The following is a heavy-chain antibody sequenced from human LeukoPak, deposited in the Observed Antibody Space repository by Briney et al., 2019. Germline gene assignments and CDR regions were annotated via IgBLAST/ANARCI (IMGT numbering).Heavy chain of an antibody. CDR3: ARQVTGSFRRFDP. CDR1: GGSISSSSYY. V-gene: IGHV4-39*01. J-gene: IGHJ5*02. CDR2: IYYSGST. D-gene: IGHD1-20*01. Sequence: SETLSLTCTVSGGSISSSSYYWGWIRQPTGKGLEWIGSIYYSGSTYYNPSLKSRVTISVDTSKNQFSLKLSSVTAADTAVYYCARQVTGSFRRFDPWGQGTPVTVSS.